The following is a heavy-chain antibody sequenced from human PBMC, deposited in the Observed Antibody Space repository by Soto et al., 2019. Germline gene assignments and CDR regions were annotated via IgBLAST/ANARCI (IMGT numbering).Heavy chain of an antibody. D-gene: IGHD2-2*01. CDR1: GYSFATYW. Sequence: PGESLKISCKASGYSFATYWIGWVRQMPEKGLEWMAIIYPGDSDTRYSPSFQGQVTISADKSISTAYLQWNSLKASDTAMYYCARQVPNVGHDCGQGTLVTVSS. V-gene: IGHV5-51*01. CDR3: ARQVPNVGHD. J-gene: IGHJ4*02. CDR2: IYPGDSDT.